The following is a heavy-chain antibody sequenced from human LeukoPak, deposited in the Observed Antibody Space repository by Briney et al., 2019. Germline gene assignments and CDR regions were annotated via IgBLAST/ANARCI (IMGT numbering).Heavy chain of an antibody. CDR3: AKVILWFGELGPFDY. D-gene: IGHD3-10*01. Sequence: PGGSLRLSCAASGFTFSSYAMSWVRQAPGKGLEWVSAISGSGGSTYYADSVKGRFTISRDNSKNTLYLQMNSLRAEDTAVYYCAKVILWFGELGPFDYWGQGTLVTVSS. J-gene: IGHJ4*02. CDR1: GFTFSSYA. CDR2: ISGSGGST. V-gene: IGHV3-23*01.